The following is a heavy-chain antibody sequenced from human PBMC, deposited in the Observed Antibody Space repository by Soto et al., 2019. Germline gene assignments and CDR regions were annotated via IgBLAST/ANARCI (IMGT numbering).Heavy chain of an antibody. Sequence: QVQLQESGPGLVKPSQTLSLTCTVSGGSISHGASYWSCIRQPPGKGLEWIGHIYDSGNTYNNPSLKTRLTISVDTSKNHFSRHLNSVTAADSAVYYCTSGLSGDKVDQWGQGTLVTVSS. CDR1: GGSISHGASY. V-gene: IGHV4-30-4*01. CDR3: TSGLSGDKVDQ. J-gene: IGHJ5*02. CDR2: IYDSGNT. D-gene: IGHD2-21*01.